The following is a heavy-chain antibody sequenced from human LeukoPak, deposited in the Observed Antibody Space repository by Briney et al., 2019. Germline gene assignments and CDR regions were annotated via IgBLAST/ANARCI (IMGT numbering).Heavy chain of an antibody. J-gene: IGHJ4*02. CDR1: GYTFTIYY. Sequence: GASVKVSCKASGYTFTIYYMHWVRQAPGQGLEWMGWINPNSGATSYAQRFQGRVTMTRDTSISTAYMELSRLRSDDTAVYYCARDVGPILGAGFDCWGQGTLVTVSS. CDR3: ARDVGPILGAGFDC. CDR2: INPNSGAT. D-gene: IGHD3/OR15-3a*01. V-gene: IGHV1-2*02.